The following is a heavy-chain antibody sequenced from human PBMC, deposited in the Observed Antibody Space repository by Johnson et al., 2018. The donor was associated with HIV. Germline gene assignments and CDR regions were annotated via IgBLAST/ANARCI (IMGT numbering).Heavy chain of an antibody. V-gene: IGHV3-30*04. CDR3: ARLGVGATWQAFDI. CDR2: ISYDGSNK. J-gene: IGHJ3*02. D-gene: IGHD1-26*01. Sequence: QVQLVESGGGVVQPGRSLRLSCAASGFTFSSYAMHWVRQAPGKGLEWVAVISYDGSNKYYADSVKGRFTISRDNSKNTLYLQMNSLRAEETAVYYCARLGVGATWQAFDIWGQGTMVTVSS. CDR1: GFTFSSYA.